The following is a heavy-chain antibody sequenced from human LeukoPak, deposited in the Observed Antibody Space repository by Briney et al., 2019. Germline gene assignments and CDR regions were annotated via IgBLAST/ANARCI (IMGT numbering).Heavy chain of an antibody. V-gene: IGHV4-59*12. CDR2: IYYSGST. D-gene: IGHD4-17*01. CDR3: ARRRFGSRGRTTVTSNLDY. CDR1: GGSISSYY. Sequence: SETLSLTCTVSGGSISSYYWSWIRQPPGKGLEWIGYIYYSGSTNYNPSLKSRVTISVDTSKNQFSLKLSSVTAADTAVYYCARRRFGSRGRTTVTSNLDYWGQGTLVTVSS. J-gene: IGHJ4*02.